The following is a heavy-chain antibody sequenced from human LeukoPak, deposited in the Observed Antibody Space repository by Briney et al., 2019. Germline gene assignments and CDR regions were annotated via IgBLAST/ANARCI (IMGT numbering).Heavy chain of an antibody. CDR2: INPSGGST. D-gene: IGHD5-24*01. CDR3: ARDRGRDGYNLGRGALDY. Sequence: ASVKVSCKASGYTFTSYYMHWVRQAPGQGLEWMGIINPSGGSTSYAQKFQGRVTMTRGTSTSTVYMELSSLRSEDTAVYYCARDRGRDGYNLGRGALDYWGQGTLVTVSS. CDR1: GYTFTSYY. V-gene: IGHV1-46*01. J-gene: IGHJ4*02.